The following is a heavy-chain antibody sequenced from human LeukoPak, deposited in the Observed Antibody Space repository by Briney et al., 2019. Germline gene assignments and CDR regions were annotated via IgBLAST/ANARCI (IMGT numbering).Heavy chain of an antibody. J-gene: IGHJ4*02. CDR1: GYTFTGYY. Sequence: ASVKVSCKASGYTFTGYYMHWVRQAPGQGLEWMGWMNPNSGNTGYAQKFQGRVTITRNTSISTAYMELSSLRSEDTAVYYCARGRMATAYWGQGTLVTVSS. CDR3: ARGRMATAY. D-gene: IGHD5-24*01. V-gene: IGHV1-8*03. CDR2: MNPNSGNT.